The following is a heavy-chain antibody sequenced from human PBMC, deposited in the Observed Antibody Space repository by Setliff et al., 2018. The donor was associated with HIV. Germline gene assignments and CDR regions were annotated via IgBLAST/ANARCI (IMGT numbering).Heavy chain of an antibody. CDR1: GGSISSGSYY. V-gene: IGHV4-39*07. CDR3: ASSMGSHDAFDI. Sequence: SETLSLTCTVSGGSISSGSYYWGWIRQPPGKGLTWIGSIYYTGGTYYNPSLKSRVTISVDMSKNQFSLKLSSVTAADTAVYYCASSMGSHDAFDIWGQGTMVTVSS. J-gene: IGHJ3*02. CDR2: IYYTGGT. D-gene: IGHD2-8*01.